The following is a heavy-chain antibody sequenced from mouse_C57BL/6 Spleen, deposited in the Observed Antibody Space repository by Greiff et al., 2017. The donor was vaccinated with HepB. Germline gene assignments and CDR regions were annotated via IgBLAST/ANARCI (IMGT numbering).Heavy chain of an antibody. Sequence: EVQRVESGGGLVKPGGSLKLSCAASGFTFSDYGMHWVRQAPEKGLEWVAYISSGSSTSYYADTVKGRFTISRDNAKNTLFLQMTSLRSEDTAMYYCAGDYDAGLAYWGQGTLVTVSA. CDR3: AGDYDAGLAY. CDR2: ISSGSSTS. CDR1: GFTFSDYG. D-gene: IGHD2-4*01. V-gene: IGHV5-17*01. J-gene: IGHJ3*01.